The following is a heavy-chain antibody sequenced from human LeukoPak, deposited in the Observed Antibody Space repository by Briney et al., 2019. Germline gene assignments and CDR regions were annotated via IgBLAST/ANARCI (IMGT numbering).Heavy chain of an antibody. D-gene: IGHD6-13*01. V-gene: IGHV3-30-3*01. J-gene: IGHJ6*02. CDR1: GFTFSSYA. Sequence: GRSLRLSCAASGFTFSSYAMHWVRQAPGKGLEWVAVRSYDGSNKYYADSVEGRFTISRDNSKNTLYLQMNSLRAEDTAVYYCARVGGGSSWYDTLYYYYGMDVWGQGTTVTVSS. CDR3: ARVGGGSSWYDTLYYYYGMDV. CDR2: RSYDGSNK.